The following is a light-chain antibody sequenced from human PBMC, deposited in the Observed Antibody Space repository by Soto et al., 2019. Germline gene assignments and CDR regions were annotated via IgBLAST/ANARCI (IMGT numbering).Light chain of an antibody. V-gene: IGKV3-20*01. J-gene: IGKJ3*01. CDR1: QSVSSNN. Sequence: EIVLTQSPGTLSLSPGERASLSCRASQSVSSNNLAWYQQKPGQAPRLLIYGASRRATGIPDRFSGGGSGTDFTLTIDRLEAEDFAVYFCQQYGSSPTSFGPGTKVDI. CDR2: GAS. CDR3: QQYGSSPTS.